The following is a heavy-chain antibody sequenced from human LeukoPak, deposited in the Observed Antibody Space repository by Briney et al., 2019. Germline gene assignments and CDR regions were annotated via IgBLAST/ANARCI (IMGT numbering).Heavy chain of an antibody. D-gene: IGHD3-3*01. J-gene: IGHJ5*02. CDR3: ARGSYYDFWSGYRKYNWFDP. V-gene: IGHV4-4*07. Sequence: SETLSLTCTVSGGSISSYYWSWIRQPAGKGLEWIGRIYTSGSTNYNPSLKSRVTMSVDTSKNQFSLKLSSVTAADTAVYYCARGSYYDFWSGYRKYNWFDPWGQGTLVTVSS. CDR2: IYTSGST. CDR1: GGSISSYY.